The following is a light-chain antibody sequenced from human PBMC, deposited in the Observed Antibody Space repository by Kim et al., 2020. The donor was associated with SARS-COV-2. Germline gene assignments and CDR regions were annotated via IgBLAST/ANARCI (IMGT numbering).Light chain of an antibody. CDR3: HSYDNANQV. CDR1: SGNIDSNY. V-gene: IGLV6-57*03. CDR2: END. Sequence: NFMLTQSHSVSESPGKTITISCTRSSGNIDSNYVQWYQQRPGRAPTTVIYENDQRPSGVPDRFAGSIDYSSNSASLTIYGLQTEDEADYYCHSYDNANQVFGGGTKLTVL. J-gene: IGLJ2*01.